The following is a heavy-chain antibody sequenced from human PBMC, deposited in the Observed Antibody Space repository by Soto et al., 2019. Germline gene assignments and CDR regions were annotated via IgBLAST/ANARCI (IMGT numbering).Heavy chain of an antibody. D-gene: IGHD2-15*01. Sequence: GGSLRLSCAASGFTFSSYAMHWVRQAPGKGLEWVSAISGSGGNTDYAEPVKGRFTISRDDSKNTLYLQMNSLKTEDTAVYYCTTAVGPLPGRNYYYYGMDVWGQGTTVTVSS. V-gene: IGHV3-23*01. CDR2: ISGSGGNT. CDR3: TTAVGPLPGRNYYYYGMDV. CDR1: GFTFSSYA. J-gene: IGHJ6*02.